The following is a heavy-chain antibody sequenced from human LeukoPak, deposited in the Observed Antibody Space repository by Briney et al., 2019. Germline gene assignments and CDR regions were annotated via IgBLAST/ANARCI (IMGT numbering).Heavy chain of an antibody. D-gene: IGHD1-1*01. CDR2: IYSGGTT. J-gene: IGHJ4*02. V-gene: IGHV3-66*01. Sequence: GGSLRLSCAASGFTVSSNYMSWVRQAPGKGLEWVSVIYSGGTTYYADSVKCRFTISRDNSKNTLYLQMNSLRAEDTAVYYCARTTTFAPHFDYWGQGTLVTVSS. CDR1: GFTVSSNY. CDR3: ARTTTFAPHFDY.